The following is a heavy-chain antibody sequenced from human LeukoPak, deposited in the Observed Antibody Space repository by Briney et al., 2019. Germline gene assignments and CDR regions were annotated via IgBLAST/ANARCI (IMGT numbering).Heavy chain of an antibody. V-gene: IGHV3-74*01. CDR1: GFTFSSYW. CDR3: AISGSYYGWFDP. D-gene: IGHD1-26*01. J-gene: IGHJ5*02. Sequence: GGSLRLSCAASGFTFSSYWMHWVRQAPGKGLVWVSRINSDGSSTSYADAVKGRFTISRDNAKNSLYLQMNSLRAEDTALYYCAISGSYYGWFDPWGQGTLVTVSS. CDR2: INSDGSST.